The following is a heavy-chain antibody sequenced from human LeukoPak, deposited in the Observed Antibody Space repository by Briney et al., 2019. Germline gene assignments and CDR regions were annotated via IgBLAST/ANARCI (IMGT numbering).Heavy chain of an antibody. V-gene: IGHV3-7*01. Sequence: GGSLRLSCAASGFTFSSYWMSWVRQAPGKGLEWVANIKQDGSEKYYVDSVKGRFTISRDNAKNSLYLQMNSLRGEDTAVYYCATHSVGVLPIATFDYWGQGTLVTVSS. CDR2: IKQDGSEK. D-gene: IGHD2/OR15-2a*01. CDR3: ATHSVGVLPIATFDY. J-gene: IGHJ4*02. CDR1: GFTFSSYW.